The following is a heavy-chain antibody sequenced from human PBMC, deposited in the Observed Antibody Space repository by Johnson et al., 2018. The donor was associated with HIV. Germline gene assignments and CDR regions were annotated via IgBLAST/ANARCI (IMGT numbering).Heavy chain of an antibody. Sequence: QVQLVESGGGVVQPGRSLRLSCAASGFTFSDYYMSWIRQAPGKGLEWVSYISSSGSTIYYADSVKGRFTISRDNAKNSLYLQMNSLRAEDTAVYYCARIIAARIDDAFDIWGQGTMVTVSS. V-gene: IGHV3-11*04. CDR2: ISSSGSTI. CDR3: ARIIAARIDDAFDI. D-gene: IGHD6-6*01. J-gene: IGHJ3*02. CDR1: GFTFSDYY.